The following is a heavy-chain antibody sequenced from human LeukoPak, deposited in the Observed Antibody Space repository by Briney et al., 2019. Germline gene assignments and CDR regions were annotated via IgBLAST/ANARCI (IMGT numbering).Heavy chain of an antibody. V-gene: IGHV4-34*01. CDR3: ARVGSSGWYGDY. CDR2: INHSGST. D-gene: IGHD6-19*01. J-gene: IGHJ4*02. CDR1: GGSFSGYY. Sequence: SETLSLTCAVYGGSFSGYYWSWIRQPPGKGLEWIGEINHSGSTNYNPSLKSRVTISVDTSKNQFSLKLSSVTAAVTAVYYCARVGSSGWYGDYWGQGTLVTVSS.